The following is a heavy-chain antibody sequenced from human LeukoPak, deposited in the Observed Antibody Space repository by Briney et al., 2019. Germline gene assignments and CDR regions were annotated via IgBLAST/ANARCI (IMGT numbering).Heavy chain of an antibody. CDR2: IYYSGST. CDR3: ARVFGNYDYAFDI. Sequence: SETLSLTCTVSGGSISSYYWSWIRQPPGKGLEWIGYIYYSGSTNYNPSLKSRVTISVDTSKNQFSLKLSPVTAADTAVYYCARVFGNYDYAFDIWGQGTMVTVSS. CDR1: GGSISSYY. D-gene: IGHD3-22*01. J-gene: IGHJ3*02. V-gene: IGHV4-59*01.